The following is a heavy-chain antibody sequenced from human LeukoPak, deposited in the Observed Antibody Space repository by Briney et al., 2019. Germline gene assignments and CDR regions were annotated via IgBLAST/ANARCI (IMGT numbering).Heavy chain of an antibody. V-gene: IGHV4-30-2*01. CDR1: GGSISSGGYS. CDR3: ARGFSYYYDSSAKRAFDI. D-gene: IGHD3-22*01. CDR2: IYHSGST. J-gene: IGHJ3*02. Sequence: PSQTLSLTCAVSGGSISSGGYSWSWIWQPPGKGLEWIGYIYHSGSTYYNPSLKSRVTISVDRSKNQFSLKLSSVTAADTAVYYCARGFSYYYDSSAKRAFDIWGQGTMVTVSS.